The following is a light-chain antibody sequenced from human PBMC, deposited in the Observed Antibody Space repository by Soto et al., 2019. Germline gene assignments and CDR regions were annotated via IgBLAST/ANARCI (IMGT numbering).Light chain of an antibody. V-gene: IGKV1-33*01. CDR3: QHYDNLPL. J-gene: IGKJ3*01. CDR2: DAS. CDR1: QGIRNH. Sequence: DLQVTQSPSSLSASVGDRVSITCQASQGIRNHLNWYQQKPGKAPKLLIYDASNLETVVPSRFSGSGSGTDFTFTINSLQPEDIATYYCQHYDNLPLFGPGTKVDIK.